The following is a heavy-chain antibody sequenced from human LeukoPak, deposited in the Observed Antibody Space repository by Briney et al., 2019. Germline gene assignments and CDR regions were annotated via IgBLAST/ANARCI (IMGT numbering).Heavy chain of an antibody. Sequence: GGSLRLSCAASGFTFSSYAMSWVRQAPGKGLEWVSAISGNGGSTYYADSVKGRFTISRDNSKNTLYLQMNSLRAEDTAEYYCAKTSRVYDSSGYWDYWGRGTLVTVSS. D-gene: IGHD3-22*01. V-gene: IGHV3-23*01. CDR3: AKTSRVYDSSGYWDY. CDR1: GFTFSSYA. J-gene: IGHJ4*02. CDR2: ISGNGGST.